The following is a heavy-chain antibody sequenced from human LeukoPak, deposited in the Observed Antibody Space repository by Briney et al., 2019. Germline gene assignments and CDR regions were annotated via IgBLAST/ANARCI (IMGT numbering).Heavy chain of an antibody. D-gene: IGHD2-2*01. CDR3: ARLYCTSVSCDSCFDN. J-gene: IGHJ4*02. CDR1: GFTFSIYG. CDR2: IWNDGSNK. Sequence: PGRSLRLSCAASGFTFSIYGMHWVRQAPGKGLERVAVIWNDGSNKYYADSVEGRFTISRDNAKNSLYLQMQSLRADDTAVYYCARLYCTSVSCDSCFDNWGQGTLVTVSS. V-gene: IGHV3-33*01.